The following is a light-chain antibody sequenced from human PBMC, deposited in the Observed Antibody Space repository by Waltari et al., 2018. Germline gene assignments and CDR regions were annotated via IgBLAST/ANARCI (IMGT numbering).Light chain of an antibody. CDR1: QSVLYNSNKKNY. CDR2: WAS. CDR3: QQYYITPWA. Sequence: SSQSVLYNSNKKNYVAWYQQRPRQPPKLLISWASMREAGVPDRFSGSGSGTDFTLTISSLQAEDVAVYYCQQYYITPWAFGQGTKVEIK. J-gene: IGKJ1*01. V-gene: IGKV4-1*01.